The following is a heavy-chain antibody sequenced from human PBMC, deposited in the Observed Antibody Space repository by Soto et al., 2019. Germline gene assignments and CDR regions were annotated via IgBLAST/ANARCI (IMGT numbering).Heavy chain of an antibody. CDR1: GGSFSVYY. CDR3: ARAPNYDYVWGSYRYMSYFDY. Sequence: WDTLALTCAVYGGSFSVYYWSWIRHPPGKGLEWIVEINHSVSTNYNPSLKSRVTISVDTSKNQFSLKLSSVTAADTAVYYCARAPNYDYVWGSYRYMSYFDYWGQGTLVTVSS. D-gene: IGHD3-16*02. J-gene: IGHJ4*02. CDR2: INHSVST. V-gene: IGHV4-34*01.